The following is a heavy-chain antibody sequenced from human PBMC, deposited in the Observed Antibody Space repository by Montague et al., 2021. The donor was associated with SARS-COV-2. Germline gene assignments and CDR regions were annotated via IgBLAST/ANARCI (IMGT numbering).Heavy chain of an antibody. Sequence: SETLSLTCAVYGGSFSDYQWTWIRQSPGKRLEWIGQINDRGTTKYNPSLKSRVTLLVDPSKKQFSLKLTSVTAADTAVYYCVRGAPGTWGQGTRVTVSS. CDR1: GGSFSDYQ. CDR3: VRGAPGT. J-gene: IGHJ5*02. D-gene: IGHD6-13*01. CDR2: INDRGTT. V-gene: IGHV4-34*01.